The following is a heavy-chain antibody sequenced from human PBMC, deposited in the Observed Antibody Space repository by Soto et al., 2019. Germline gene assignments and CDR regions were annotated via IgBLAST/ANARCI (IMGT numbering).Heavy chain of an antibody. Sequence: SETLSLTCAVYGGSFSGYYWSWIRQPPGKGLEWIGEINHSGSTNYNPSLKSRVTISVDTSKNQFSLKLSSVTAADTAVYYCARGVSKNYDILTGLNWFDPWGQGTLVTVSS. CDR2: INHSGST. V-gene: IGHV4-34*01. D-gene: IGHD3-9*01. CDR1: GGSFSGYY. J-gene: IGHJ5*02. CDR3: ARGVSKNYDILTGLNWFDP.